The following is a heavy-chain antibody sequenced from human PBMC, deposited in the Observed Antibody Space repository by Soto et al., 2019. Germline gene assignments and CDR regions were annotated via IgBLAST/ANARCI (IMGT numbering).Heavy chain of an antibody. D-gene: IGHD2-2*02. CDR2: IIPIFGTA. CDR3: ARSGRADCSSTSCYRFYGMDV. CDR1: GGTFSSYA. V-gene: IGHV1-69*13. J-gene: IGHJ6*02. Sequence: GASVKVSCKASGGTFSSYAISWVRQAPGQGLEWMGGIIPIFGTANYAQKFQGRVTITADESTSTAYMELSSLRSEDTAVYYCARSGRADCSSTSCYRFYGMDVWGQGTTLTVSS.